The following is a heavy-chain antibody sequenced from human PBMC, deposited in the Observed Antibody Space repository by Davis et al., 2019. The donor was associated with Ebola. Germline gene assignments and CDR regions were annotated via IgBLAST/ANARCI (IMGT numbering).Heavy chain of an antibody. V-gene: IGHV3-30-3*01. Sequence: PGGSLRLSCAASGFTFSSYAMHWVRQAPGKGLEWLAVISYGGGNKFYGDSVKGRFTISRDTSQNTVYLQMNSLRGEDTAVYYCARDPAAYLVVVLAATPHFDYWGQGTLVTVSS. CDR2: ISYGGGNK. CDR1: GFTFSSYA. CDR3: ARDPAAYLVVVLAATPHFDY. D-gene: IGHD2-15*01. J-gene: IGHJ4*02.